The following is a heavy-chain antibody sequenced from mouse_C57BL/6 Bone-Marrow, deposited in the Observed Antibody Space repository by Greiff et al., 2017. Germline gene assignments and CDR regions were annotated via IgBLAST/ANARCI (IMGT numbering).Heavy chain of an antibody. J-gene: IGHJ2*01. D-gene: IGHD2-5*01. CDR1: GYTFTSYT. CDR2: INPSSGYT. V-gene: IGHV1-4*01. CDR3: ARLGSNYGGYYFDY. Sequence: VQLQQSGAELARPGASVKMSCKASGYTFTSYTMHWVKQRPGQGLEWIGYINPSSGYTKYNQKFKDKATLSADKSSSTVYMQLSSLTSEDSAVYYCARLGSNYGGYYFDYWGQGTTLTVSS.